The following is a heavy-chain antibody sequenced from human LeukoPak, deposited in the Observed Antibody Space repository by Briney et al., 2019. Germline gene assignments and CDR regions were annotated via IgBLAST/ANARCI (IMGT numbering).Heavy chain of an antibody. J-gene: IGHJ6*03. Sequence: GGSLRLSCAASGFTVSSNYMSWVRQAPGKGLEWVSVIYSGGSTYYADSVKGRFTISRDNSKNMLYLQMNSLRAEDTAVYYCARLRGAEYYYMDVWGKGTTATVSS. V-gene: IGHV3-66*04. CDR2: IYSGGST. D-gene: IGHD1-26*01. CDR3: ARLRGAEYYYMDV. CDR1: GFTVSSNY.